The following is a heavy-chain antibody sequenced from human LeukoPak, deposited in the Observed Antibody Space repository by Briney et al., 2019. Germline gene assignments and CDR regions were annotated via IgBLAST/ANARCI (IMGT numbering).Heavy chain of an antibody. CDR1: GFTFDDYA. J-gene: IGHJ4*02. V-gene: IGHV3-9*01. Sequence: GGSLGLSCAASGFTFDDYAMHWVRQAPGKGLEWVSGISWNSGSIGYADSVKGRFTISRDNAKNSLYLQMNSLRAEDTALYYCAKDRSINIAVAGPFDYWGQGTLVTVSS. CDR2: ISWNSGSI. D-gene: IGHD6-19*01. CDR3: AKDRSINIAVAGPFDY.